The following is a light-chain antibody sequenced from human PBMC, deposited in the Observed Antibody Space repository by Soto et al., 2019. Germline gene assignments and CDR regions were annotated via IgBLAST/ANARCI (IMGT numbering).Light chain of an antibody. CDR2: GAS. J-gene: IGKJ1*01. CDR1: QSVSNY. V-gene: IGKV3-15*01. Sequence: EILMTQSPATLSVSPGERATLSCRASQSVSNYLAWYQQIPGQPPRLLIYGASTRATGIPARFSGSGSGTEFTLTISSLQSEDFAVYYCQQYNNWPRTFGQGTKVDSK. CDR3: QQYNNWPRT.